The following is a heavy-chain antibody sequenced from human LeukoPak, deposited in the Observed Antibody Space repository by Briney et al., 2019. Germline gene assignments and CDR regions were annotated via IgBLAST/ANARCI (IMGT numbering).Heavy chain of an antibody. J-gene: IGHJ5*02. Sequence: GASVKVSCKASGYTFTSYGISWVRQAPGQGLEWMGWISAYNGNTNYAQKLQGRVTMTTDTSTSTAYMELRGLRSDDTAVYYCARLKLERRKNNWFDPWGQGTLVTVSS. V-gene: IGHV1-18*01. CDR1: GYTFTSYG. CDR2: ISAYNGNT. D-gene: IGHD1-1*01. CDR3: ARLKLERRKNNWFDP.